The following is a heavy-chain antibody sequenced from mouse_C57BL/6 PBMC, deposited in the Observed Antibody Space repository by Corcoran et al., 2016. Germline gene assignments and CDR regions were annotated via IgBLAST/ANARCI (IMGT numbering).Heavy chain of an antibody. CDR1: GFNIKDYY. CDR2: IDPEDGDT. CDR3: TADGSTWYFDV. D-gene: IGHD1-1*01. V-gene: IGHV14-1*01. J-gene: IGHJ1*03. Sequence: EVQLQQSGAELVRPGASVKLSCTASGFNIKDYYMHWVKQRPEQGLEWIGRIDPEDGDTEYAPKFQGKATMTADTSSNTAYLQLRSLTSEDTAVYYCTADGSTWYFDVWGTGTTVTVSS.